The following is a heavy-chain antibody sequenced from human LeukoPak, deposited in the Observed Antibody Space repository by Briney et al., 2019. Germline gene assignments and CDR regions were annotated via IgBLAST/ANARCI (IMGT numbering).Heavy chain of an antibody. CDR3: AKDRLVGGSDRHPLDY. CDR2: ISRSGDYI. V-gene: IGHV3-21*01. J-gene: IGHJ4*02. CDR1: GFTFSSYT. D-gene: IGHD1-26*01. Sequence: GGSLRPSCAASGFTFSSYTMTWVRQAPGKGLEWVSSISRSGDYIFYADSVRGRFTISRDNAKNSLYLQMTSLRAEDTAVYYCAKDRLVGGSDRHPLDYRGQGTLVTVSS.